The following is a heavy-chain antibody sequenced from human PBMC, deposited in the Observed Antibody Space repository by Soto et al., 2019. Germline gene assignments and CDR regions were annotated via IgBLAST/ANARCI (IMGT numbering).Heavy chain of an antibody. CDR3: VGTGRPNYYGSGSAQSDP. V-gene: IGHV4-59*01. J-gene: IGHJ5*02. CDR1: GGSISSYY. Sequence: PSETLSLTCTVSGGSISSYYWSWIRQPPGKGLEWIGYIYYSGSTNYNPSLKSRVTISVDTSKNRFSLKLSSVTAADTAVYYCVGTGRPNYYGSGSAQSDPWGQGTLVTVSS. CDR2: IYYSGST. D-gene: IGHD3-10*01.